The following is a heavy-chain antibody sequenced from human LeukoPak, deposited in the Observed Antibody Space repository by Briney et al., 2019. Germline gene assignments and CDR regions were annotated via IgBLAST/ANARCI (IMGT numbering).Heavy chain of an antibody. CDR1: GFSFNTYA. Sequence: PGGSLRLSCAASGFSFNTYAMSWVRQAPGKGLEWVSAISNTGGSTYYADSVKGRFTISRDKSKNTLSLQMNRLRAEDTAVYYCAQQVGYCSSGSCYFTYWGQGTLVTVSS. V-gene: IGHV3-23*01. J-gene: IGHJ1*01. CDR2: ISNTGGST. D-gene: IGHD2-15*01. CDR3: AQQVGYCSSGSCYFTY.